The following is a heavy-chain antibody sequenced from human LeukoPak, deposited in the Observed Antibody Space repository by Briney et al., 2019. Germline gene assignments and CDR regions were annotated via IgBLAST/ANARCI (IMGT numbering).Heavy chain of an antibody. Sequence: GGFLRLSWTASGLIFRNYDMTWVRQAPRKGMEWVSTISGDGTETFYADSVKGRFTISRDNSKNTHYLQMSSLRAEDTGIYYCEKGGHYSFFDHSGQGTLVTVSS. CDR3: EKGGHYSFFDH. V-gene: IGHV3-23*01. D-gene: IGHD4-11*01. CDR2: ISGDGTET. J-gene: IGHJ5*02. CDR1: GLIFRNYD.